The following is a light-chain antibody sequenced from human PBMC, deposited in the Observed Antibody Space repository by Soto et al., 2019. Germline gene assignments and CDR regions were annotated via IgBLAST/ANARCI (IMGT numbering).Light chain of an antibody. CDR2: DVS. J-gene: IGLJ1*01. Sequence: QSVLTQPASVSGSPGQSITISCTGTSSDVGGHNYVSWYQQHPGKAPKLMIYDVSNRPSGVSNRFSGSKSGNTASLTISGLQAEDEADYYCSSYTSSSPYVFGTGTKVTVL. V-gene: IGLV2-14*01. CDR1: SSDVGGHNY. CDR3: SSYTSSSPYV.